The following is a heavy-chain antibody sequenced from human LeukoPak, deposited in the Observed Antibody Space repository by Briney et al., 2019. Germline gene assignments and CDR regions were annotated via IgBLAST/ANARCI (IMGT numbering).Heavy chain of an antibody. CDR1: GFTFSTYS. CDR3: ARDGGYSGYDADC. D-gene: IGHD5-12*01. J-gene: IGHJ4*02. CDR2: ISDSSAM. V-gene: IGHV3-48*01. Sequence: SGGSLTLSCAASGFTFSTYSMKWVRQAPGKGLEWVSYISDSSAMYYADSVRGRFTISRENDKNSLFLQMNSLRAEDTAVYYCARDGGYSGYDADCWGQGTRVTVSS.